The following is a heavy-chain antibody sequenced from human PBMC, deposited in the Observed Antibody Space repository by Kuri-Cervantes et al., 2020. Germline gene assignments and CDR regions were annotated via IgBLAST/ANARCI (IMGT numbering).Heavy chain of an antibody. V-gene: IGHV3-33*08. D-gene: IGHD3-16*01. Sequence: LSLTCAASGFTFSSYAMHWVRQAPGKGLEWVAFIRYDGSNKYYADSVKGRFTISRDNAKKTVYLQMNSLRADDTAVYYCARGDYAPGYCYYYMDVWGKGTTVTVSS. CDR1: GFTFSSYA. J-gene: IGHJ6*03. CDR2: IRYDGSNK. CDR3: ARGDYAPGYCYYYMDV.